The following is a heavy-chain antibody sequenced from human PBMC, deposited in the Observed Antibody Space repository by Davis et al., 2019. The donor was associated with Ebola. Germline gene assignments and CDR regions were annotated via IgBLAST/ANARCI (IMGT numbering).Heavy chain of an antibody. D-gene: IGHD3-3*01. Sequence: GGSLRLSCAASGFTFSSYAMSWVRQAPGKGLEWVSAISGSGGSTYYADSVKGRFTISRDNSKNTLYLQMNSLRAEDTAVYYCAKDMAEYYDFWSGYYDYWGQGTLVTVSS. CDR2: ISGSGGST. CDR1: GFTFSSYA. CDR3: AKDMAEYYDFWSGYYDY. J-gene: IGHJ4*02. V-gene: IGHV3-23*01.